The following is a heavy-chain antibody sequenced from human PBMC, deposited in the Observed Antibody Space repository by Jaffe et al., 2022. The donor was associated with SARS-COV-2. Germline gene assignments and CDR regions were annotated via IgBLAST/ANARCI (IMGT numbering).Heavy chain of an antibody. V-gene: IGHV2-26*01. Sequence: QVTLKESGPVLVKPTETLTLTCTVSGFSLSNARMGVSWIRQPPGKALEWLAHIFSNDEKSYSTSLKSRLTISKDTSKSQVVLTMTNMDPVDTATYYCARIQGSSWSLAVRSDYYGMDVWGQGTTVTVSS. CDR1: GFSLSNARMG. D-gene: IGHD6-13*01. J-gene: IGHJ6*02. CDR3: ARIQGSSWSLAVRSDYYGMDV. CDR2: IFSNDEK.